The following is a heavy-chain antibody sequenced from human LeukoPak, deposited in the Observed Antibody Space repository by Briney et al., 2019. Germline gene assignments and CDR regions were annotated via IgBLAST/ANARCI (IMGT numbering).Heavy chain of an antibody. CDR2: ISSSSSYI. D-gene: IGHD4-17*01. Sequence: GGSLRLSCAASGFTFSSYSMNWVRQAPGKGLEWVSSISSSSSYIYYADSVKGRFTISRDNAKNSLYLQMNSLRAEDTAVYYCARETDYGDYAPGYWGQGTLVTVSS. V-gene: IGHV3-21*01. J-gene: IGHJ4*02. CDR3: ARETDYGDYAPGY. CDR1: GFTFSSYS.